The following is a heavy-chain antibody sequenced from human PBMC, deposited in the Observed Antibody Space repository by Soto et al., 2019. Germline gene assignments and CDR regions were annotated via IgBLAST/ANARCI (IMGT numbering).Heavy chain of an antibody. Sequence: PGESLKISCKGSGYSFTSYWISWVRQLPGKGLEWMGRIDPSDSYTNYSPSFQGHVTISADKSISTAYLQWSSLKASDTAMYYCARSQLAASYFDYWGQGTQVTVSS. CDR2: IDPSDSYT. J-gene: IGHJ4*02. CDR3: ARSQLAASYFDY. V-gene: IGHV5-10-1*01. D-gene: IGHD6-6*01. CDR1: GYSFTSYW.